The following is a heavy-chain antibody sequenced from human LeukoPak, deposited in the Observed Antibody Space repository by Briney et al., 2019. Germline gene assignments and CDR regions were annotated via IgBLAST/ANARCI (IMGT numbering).Heavy chain of an antibody. D-gene: IGHD3-9*01. V-gene: IGHV3-9*01. CDR3: AKDGAYYDILTGYYWVDAFDI. CDR1: GFTFDDCA. J-gene: IGHJ3*02. Sequence: PGRSLRLSCAASGFTFDDCAMHWVRQAPGKGLEWVSGISWNSGSIGYADSVKGRFTISRDNSKNTLYLQMNSLRAEDTAVYYCAKDGAYYDILTGYYWVDAFDIWGQGTMVTVSS. CDR2: ISWNSGSI.